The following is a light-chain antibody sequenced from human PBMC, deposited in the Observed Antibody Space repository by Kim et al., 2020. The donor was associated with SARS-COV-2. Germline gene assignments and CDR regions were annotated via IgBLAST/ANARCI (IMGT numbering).Light chain of an antibody. J-gene: IGLJ1*01. V-gene: IGLV2-14*03. CDR2: DVT. CDR3: CSHSSTRTYV. Sequence: GQSITISCTGTKRDIGGYNYVSWYQEQPDKAPQLMIYDVTKRPSGFSNRFSGSKSGNTASLTISGLQAEDEADYYCCSHSSTRTYVFGSGTKVTVL. CDR1: KRDIGGYNY.